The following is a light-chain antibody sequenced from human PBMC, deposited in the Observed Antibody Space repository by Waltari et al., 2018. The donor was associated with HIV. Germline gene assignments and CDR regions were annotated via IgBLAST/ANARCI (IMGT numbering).Light chain of an antibody. CDR3: QQYYTLPYT. J-gene: IGKJ2*01. CDR1: QGISDS. Sequence: DIQMAQSPSTLSASIGDTVTITCRASQGISDSLAWYQFKPGQAPKLLLYRASTLEDGVAPRFGGSGSGTEYTLTLTSLQPEDSATYFCQQYYTLPYTFGQGTKLEIK. CDR2: RAS. V-gene: IGKV1-NL1*01.